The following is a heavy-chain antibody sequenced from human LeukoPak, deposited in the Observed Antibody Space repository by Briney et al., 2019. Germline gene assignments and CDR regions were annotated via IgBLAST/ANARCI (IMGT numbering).Heavy chain of an antibody. CDR3: AREGGPYRPLDY. CDR2: VNLQGST. Sequence: PSETLSLTCGVSGGSISNTNWWTWFRQPPGKGLEWIGEVNLQGSTNYNPSLKSRVAISVDKSENHISLKLTSVTAADAAVYYCAREGGPYRPLDYSGQGTLVTVAS. CDR1: GGSISNTNW. J-gene: IGHJ4*02. V-gene: IGHV4-4*02.